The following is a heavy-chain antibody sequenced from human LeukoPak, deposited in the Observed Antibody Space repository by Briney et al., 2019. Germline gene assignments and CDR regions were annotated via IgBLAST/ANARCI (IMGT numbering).Heavy chain of an antibody. D-gene: IGHD2-2*01. CDR3: AREGRVNYQLVRWYYFDY. CDR1: GFTFNSYS. CDR2: ISSSDSTI. Sequence: PGGSLRLSCAASGFTFNSYSMNWIRQAPGKGLEWISYISSSDSTISYADSVKGRFTISWDNAKKSLYLQMNSLRAEDTAVYYCAREGRVNYQLVRWYYFDYWGQGTLVTVSS. J-gene: IGHJ4*02. V-gene: IGHV3-48*04.